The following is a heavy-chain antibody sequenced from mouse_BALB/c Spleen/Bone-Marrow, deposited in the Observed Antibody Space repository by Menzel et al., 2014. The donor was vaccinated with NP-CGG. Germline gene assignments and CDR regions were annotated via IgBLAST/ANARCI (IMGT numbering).Heavy chain of an antibody. D-gene: IGHD2-14*01. CDR2: IDTSDSYT. Sequence: VQLQESGAELVMPGASVKMSCKASGHTFTDYWMHWVKQRPGQGLEWIGAIDTSDSYTSYNQKFEGKATLTVDESSSTAYMQLSSLTSEDSAVYYCARSDYRFDPLPYWGQGTLVTVSA. CDR1: GHTFTDYW. J-gene: IGHJ3*01. CDR3: ARSDYRFDPLPY. V-gene: IGHV1-69*01.